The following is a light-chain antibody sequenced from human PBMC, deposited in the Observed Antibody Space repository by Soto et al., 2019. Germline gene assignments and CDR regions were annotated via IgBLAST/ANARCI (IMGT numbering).Light chain of an antibody. Sequence: QTVVTQEPSFSVSPGGTVTLTCGLSSGSDSASYYPSWYQQTPGQAPRTLIYNTNTRSSGVPDRFSGSILGNKAALTITGAQADDDSDYYCVLYMGSGIWVFGGGTKVTVL. J-gene: IGLJ3*02. CDR2: NTN. CDR3: VLYMGSGIWV. V-gene: IGLV8-61*01. CDR1: SGSDSASYY.